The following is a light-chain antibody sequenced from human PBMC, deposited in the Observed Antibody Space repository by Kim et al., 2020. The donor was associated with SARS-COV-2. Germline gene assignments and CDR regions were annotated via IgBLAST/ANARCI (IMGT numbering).Light chain of an antibody. CDR2: GKN. CDR1: SLRSYY. J-gene: IGLJ3*02. CDR3: NSRDSSGNHLV. Sequence: SSELTQDPAVSVALGQTVRITCQGDSLRSYYASYYQQKPGQAPVLVIYGKNNRPSGIPDRFSGSSSGNTASLTITGAQAEDEADYYCNSRDSSGNHLVFG. V-gene: IGLV3-19*01.